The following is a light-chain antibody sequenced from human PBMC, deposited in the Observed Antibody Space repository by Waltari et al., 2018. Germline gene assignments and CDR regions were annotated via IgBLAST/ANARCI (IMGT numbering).Light chain of an antibody. CDR3: CSYAGRNIWV. Sequence: QSALTQPASVSGSPGQSITISCTGTSSDVGFYNLVSWYQQHPGKDPEPVVYEVISRPSGVSNRFSGSKSGNTASLTISGLQAEDEADYYCCSYAGRNIWVFGGGTKLTVL. V-gene: IGLV2-23*02. CDR2: EVI. CDR1: SSDVGFYNL. J-gene: IGLJ3*02.